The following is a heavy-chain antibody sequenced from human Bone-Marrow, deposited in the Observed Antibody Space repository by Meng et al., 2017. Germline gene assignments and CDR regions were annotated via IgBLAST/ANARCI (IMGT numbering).Heavy chain of an antibody. V-gene: IGHV3-48*04. J-gene: IGHJ6*02. CDR2: ISSSGTTI. CDR1: GFTFSSYA. Sequence: GESLKISCAASGFTFSSYAMSWVRQAPGKGLEWVSYISSSGTTIYYADSVKGRFTISRDNAKNSLNLQMNSLRAEDTAVYYCARENYYYYFYGMDVWGQGTTVTVSS. CDR3: ARENYYYYFYGMDV.